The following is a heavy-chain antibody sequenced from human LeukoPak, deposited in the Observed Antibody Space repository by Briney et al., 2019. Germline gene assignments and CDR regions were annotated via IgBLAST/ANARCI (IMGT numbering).Heavy chain of an antibody. Sequence: GGSLRLSCAASGFTFSSYGMHWVRQAPGKGLEWVSVLYAGGDTYYADSVKGRFTISRDNSKNTVYLQMNSLRAEDTAVYYCTRGLRYADYWGQGTLVTVSS. CDR2: LYAGGDT. V-gene: IGHV3-53*01. CDR3: TRGLRYADY. CDR1: GFTFSSYG. D-gene: IGHD2-2*01. J-gene: IGHJ4*02.